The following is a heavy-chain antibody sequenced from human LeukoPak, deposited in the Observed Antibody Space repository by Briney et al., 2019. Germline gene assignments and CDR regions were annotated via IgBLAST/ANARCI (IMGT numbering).Heavy chain of an antibody. Sequence: GGSLRLSCAASGFTFSSYWMHWVRQAPEKGLVWVSRIKSDGSTTNYADSVKGRFTISRDNAKNTLYLQMNGLRAEDTAVYYCARDPSAWSGCYDYWGQGTPVTVSS. J-gene: IGHJ4*02. V-gene: IGHV3-74*01. CDR1: GFTFSSYW. CDR2: IKSDGSTT. D-gene: IGHD3-3*01. CDR3: ARDPSAWSGCYDY.